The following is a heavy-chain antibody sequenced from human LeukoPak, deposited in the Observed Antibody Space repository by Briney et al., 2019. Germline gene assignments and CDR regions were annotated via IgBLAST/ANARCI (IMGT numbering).Heavy chain of an antibody. Sequence: GESLKISCKGSGYSFTSYWIGWVRQMPGKGLEWMGIIYPGDSDTRYSPSFQGQVTISADKSISTAYLQWSSLKASDTAMYYCASAHCSSTSCYYFDYWGQGTLVTVSS. CDR2: IYPGDSDT. V-gene: IGHV5-51*01. D-gene: IGHD2-2*01. CDR1: GYSFTSYW. J-gene: IGHJ4*02. CDR3: ASAHCSSTSCYYFDY.